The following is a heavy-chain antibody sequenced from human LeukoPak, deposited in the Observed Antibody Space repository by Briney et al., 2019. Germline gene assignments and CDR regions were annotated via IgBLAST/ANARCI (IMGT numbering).Heavy chain of an antibody. J-gene: IGHJ3*02. CDR1: GFTVSSNY. V-gene: IGHV3-53*01. Sequence: GGSLRLSCAASGFTVSSNYMSWVRPAPGKGLEWVSVIYIDGRTYDADSVTGRFTISRDNSKNTLYLQMNSRRAEDTAVYYCARDSGRFDVFDIWGQGTMVTVSS. D-gene: IGHD3-10*01. CDR3: ARDSGRFDVFDI. CDR2: IYIDGRT.